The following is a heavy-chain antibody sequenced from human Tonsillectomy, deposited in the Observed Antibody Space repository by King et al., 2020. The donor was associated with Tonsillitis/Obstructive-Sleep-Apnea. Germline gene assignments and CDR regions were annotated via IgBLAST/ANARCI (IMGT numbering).Heavy chain of an antibody. V-gene: IGHV1-18*01. CDR2: ISAYSDKT. CDR3: AREAAPTSLSYRHFDY. Sequence: QGQLVQSGAEVKKPGASVKVSCKASGYTFISYGISWVRQAPGQGPEWMGWISAYSDKTNYAQKVQGRVTMTTDTSTSTAYMELTSLRSDDTAGYYCAREAAPTSLSYRHFDYWGQGTLVTVSS. CDR1: GYTFISYG. D-gene: IGHD1-26*01. J-gene: IGHJ4*02.